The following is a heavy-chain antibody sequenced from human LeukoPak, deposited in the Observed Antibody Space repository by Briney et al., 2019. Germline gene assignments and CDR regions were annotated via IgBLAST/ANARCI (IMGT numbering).Heavy chain of an antibody. Sequence: ASVKVSCKASGYSFTSYYMHWVRQAPGQGLEWMGIINPSGGSTSYAQKFQGRVTMTRDTSTSTVYMELSSLRSEDTAVYYCARIPGIAAAGTDWGQGTLVTVSS. V-gene: IGHV1-46*01. D-gene: IGHD6-13*01. CDR2: INPSGGST. CDR1: GYSFTSYY. CDR3: ARIPGIAAAGTD. J-gene: IGHJ4*02.